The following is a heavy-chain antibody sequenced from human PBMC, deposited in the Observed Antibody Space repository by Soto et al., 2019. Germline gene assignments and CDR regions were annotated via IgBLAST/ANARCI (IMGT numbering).Heavy chain of an antibody. CDR1: GFTCRYYW. Sequence: EVHLVESGGGLGQPGGSLRLSCAASGFTCRYYWLHWVRQVPGRGPVCVSCINNDGRDTFYADLVEGRFTISRDNAKNPVYLHMDSLTAEDTVVYYCASLFEFWGQGTLVTVPS. CDR3: ASLFEF. CDR2: INNDGRDT. V-gene: IGHV3-74*01. J-gene: IGHJ4*02.